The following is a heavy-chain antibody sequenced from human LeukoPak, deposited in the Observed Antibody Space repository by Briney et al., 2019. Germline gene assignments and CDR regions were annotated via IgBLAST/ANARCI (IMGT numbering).Heavy chain of an antibody. V-gene: IGHV3-23*01. CDR2: ISGSGGST. CDR3: AHHGGGTIRIAAFDI. J-gene: IGHJ3*02. D-gene: IGHD3-3*01. CDR1: GFTFRSYG. Sequence: PGGSLRLSCAASGFTFRSYGMSWVRQAPGKGLEWVSAISGSGGSTYYADSVKGRFTISRDNSKNTLYLQLNSLRAEDTAIYYCAHHGGGTIRIAAFDIWGQGTMVTVSS.